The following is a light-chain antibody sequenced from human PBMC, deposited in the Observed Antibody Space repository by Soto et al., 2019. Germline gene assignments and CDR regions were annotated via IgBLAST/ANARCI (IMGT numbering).Light chain of an antibody. CDR1: SSDIGSYNL. V-gene: IGLV2-23*02. CDR3: SSYAGRSTFVV. J-gene: IGLJ3*02. CDR2: EAS. Sequence: QSVLTQPASVSGSPGQSITISCTGTSSDIGSYNLVSWYQQHPGKAPKLMIYEASKRPSGVSNRFSGSKSGNTASLAISGLRAEDEADYFCSSYAGRSTFVVFGGGTKLTVL.